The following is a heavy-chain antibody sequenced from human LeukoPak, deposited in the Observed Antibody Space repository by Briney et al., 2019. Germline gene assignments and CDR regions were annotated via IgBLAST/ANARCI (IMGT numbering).Heavy chain of an antibody. D-gene: IGHD2-8*01. CDR1: YGSISAYY. CDR3: ARSSPAGVNFDS. CDR2: VHIDGST. Sequence: PSETLSLTCTVSYGSISAYYWSWIRRPARRGLEWIGRVHIDGSTNYNPSLKSRLTMSLDTSKNQFSLTLNSLTAADTAVYYCARSSPAGVNFDSWGQGMLVTVSS. V-gene: IGHV4-4*07. J-gene: IGHJ4*02.